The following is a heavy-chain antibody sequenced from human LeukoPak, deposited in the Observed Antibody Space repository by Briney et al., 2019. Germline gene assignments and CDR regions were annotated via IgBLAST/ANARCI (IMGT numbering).Heavy chain of an antibody. D-gene: IGHD6-19*01. V-gene: IGHV3-64D*06. CDR2: ISSNGGST. Sequence: GGSLRLSCSASGFTFSSYAMHWVRQAPGKGLGYVSAISSNGGSTYHADSVKGRFTISRDNSKNTLYLQMSSLRAEDTAVYYCVKDSSGPFSNFDYWGQGTLVTVSS. CDR3: VKDSSGPFSNFDY. J-gene: IGHJ4*02. CDR1: GFTFSSYA.